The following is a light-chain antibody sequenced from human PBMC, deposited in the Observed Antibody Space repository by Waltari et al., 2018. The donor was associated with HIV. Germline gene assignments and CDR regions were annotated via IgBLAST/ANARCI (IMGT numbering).Light chain of an antibody. J-gene: IGLJ3*02. V-gene: IGLV1-40*01. CDR3: CSYAGSDTLV. CDR2: ENT. CDR1: SSNIGAGYG. Sequence: QSVLTQPPSVSGAPGQRVTISCTGSSSNIGAGYGVHWYQPLPGTAPKLLIYENTNRPSGVPDRFSGSRSGNTASLTISGLQAEDEADYYCCSYAGSDTLVFGGGTKLTVL.